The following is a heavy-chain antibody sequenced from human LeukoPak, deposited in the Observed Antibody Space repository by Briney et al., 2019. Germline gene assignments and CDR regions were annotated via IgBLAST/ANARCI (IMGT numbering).Heavy chain of an antibody. CDR2: IYPGDSDT. D-gene: IGHD6-13*01. V-gene: IGHV5-51*01. CDR1: GHTFTSYW. Sequence: GESLKISCKGSGHTFTSYWIGWVRQMPGKGLEWMGIIYPGDSDTRYSPSFQGQVTISADKSICTAYVQWSSLKASDTAMYYCARSYSSSWGAFDIWGQGTMVTVSS. CDR3: ARSYSSSWGAFDI. J-gene: IGHJ3*02.